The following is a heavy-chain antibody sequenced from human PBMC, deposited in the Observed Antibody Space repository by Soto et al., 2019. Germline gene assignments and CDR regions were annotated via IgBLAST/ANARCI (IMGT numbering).Heavy chain of an antibody. CDR3: AREHYGDYVGPDY. D-gene: IGHD4-17*01. CDR1: GFTFSSYW. V-gene: IGHV3-74*01. J-gene: IGHJ4*02. Sequence: ALRLSCAASGFTFSSYWMHWVRQAPGKGLVWVSRINSDGSSTSYADSVKGRFTISRDNAKNTLYLQMNSLRAEDTAVYYCAREHYGDYVGPDYWGQGTLVTVSS. CDR2: INSDGSST.